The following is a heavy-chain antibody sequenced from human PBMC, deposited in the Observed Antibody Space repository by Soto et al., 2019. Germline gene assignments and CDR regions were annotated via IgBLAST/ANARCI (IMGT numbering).Heavy chain of an antibody. D-gene: IGHD6-19*01. V-gene: IGHV3-30-3*01. CDR3: AREYSSGWEPVYYYYYGMDV. Sequence: GGSLRLSCAASGFTFSSYAMHWVRQAPGKGLEWVAVISYDGSNKYYADSVKGRFTISRDNSKNTLYLQMNSLRAEDTAVYYCAREYSSGWEPVYYYYYGMDVWGQGTTVTVSS. CDR2: ISYDGSNK. CDR1: GFTFSSYA. J-gene: IGHJ6*02.